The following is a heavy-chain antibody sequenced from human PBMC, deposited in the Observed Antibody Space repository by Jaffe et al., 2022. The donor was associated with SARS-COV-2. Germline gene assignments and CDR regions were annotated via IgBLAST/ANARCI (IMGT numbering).Heavy chain of an antibody. Sequence: EVQLVESGGGLVQPGRSLRLSCAASGFTFDDYAMHWVRQAPGKGLEWVSGISWNSGSIGYADSVKGRFTISRDNAKNSLYLQMNSLRAEDTALYYCAKDMGTGYCSGGSCYSGGPLKIYGMDVWGQGTTVTVSS. V-gene: IGHV3-9*01. CDR1: GFTFDDYA. D-gene: IGHD2-15*01. J-gene: IGHJ6*02. CDR3: AKDMGTGYCSGGSCYSGGPLKIYGMDV. CDR2: ISWNSGSI.